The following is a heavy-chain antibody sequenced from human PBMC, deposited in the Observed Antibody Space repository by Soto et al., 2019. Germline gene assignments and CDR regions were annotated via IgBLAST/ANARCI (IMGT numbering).Heavy chain of an antibody. CDR1: GFTFSMYS. CDR2: IPQEGGDG. V-gene: IGHV3-7*03. Sequence: DVQLVESGGAVVQPGESLRLSCEVSGFTFSMYSMTWVRQAPGKGLEWVAKIPQEGGDGHYADSVKGRFTISRDNAKNSVFLQMNNLPAADTAVYYCARDQLILPAHDFFYGSDVWGQGATVTVS. J-gene: IGHJ6*02. CDR3: ARDQLILPAHDFFYGSDV. D-gene: IGHD2-21*02.